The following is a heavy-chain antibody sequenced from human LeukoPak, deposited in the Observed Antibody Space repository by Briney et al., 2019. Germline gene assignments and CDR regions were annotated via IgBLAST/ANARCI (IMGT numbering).Heavy chain of an antibody. CDR3: AKGGSSLYNYYMHV. CDR1: GFTFRSYA. CDR2: ISGSGTTT. V-gene: IGHV3-23*01. J-gene: IGHJ6*03. D-gene: IGHD6-13*01. Sequence: PGGSLRLSCAVSGFTFRSYAMSWVRQAPGKGLEWVSAISGSGTTTDYADSVKGRFTISRDNSKNTLHLQMNSLRAEDTAVYYCAKGGSSLYNYYMHVWGKGTTVTISS.